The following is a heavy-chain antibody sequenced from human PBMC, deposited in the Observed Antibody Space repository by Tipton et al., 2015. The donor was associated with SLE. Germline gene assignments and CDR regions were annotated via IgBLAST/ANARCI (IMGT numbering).Heavy chain of an antibody. D-gene: IGHD1-1*01. Sequence: SLRLSCSASGFTFSTYGMHWVRQAPGKGPEWVALIRFDRDHQYNADSVKGRFTTSRDSSTSTVYLQMNSLRIEDTAVYYCAKDGSNWNLDYWGLGTLVTVSS. CDR2: IRFDRDHQ. V-gene: IGHV3-30*02. J-gene: IGHJ4*02. CDR3: AKDGSNWNLDY. CDR1: GFTFSTYG.